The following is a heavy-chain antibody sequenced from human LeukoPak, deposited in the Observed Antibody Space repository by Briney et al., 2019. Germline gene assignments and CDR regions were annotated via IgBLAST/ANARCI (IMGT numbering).Heavy chain of an antibody. Sequence: GGSLRLSCSASGFTFSDYAMHWVRQAPGKGLEYISAISSNGGSTYYADSVQGRFTISRDNSKNTLYLQMSSLRAEDTAVYYCVKGSEGADWAFDIWGQGTMVTVSS. J-gene: IGHJ3*02. CDR3: VKGSEGADWAFDI. V-gene: IGHV3-64D*06. CDR1: GFTFSDYA. CDR2: ISSNGGST. D-gene: IGHD2-21*01.